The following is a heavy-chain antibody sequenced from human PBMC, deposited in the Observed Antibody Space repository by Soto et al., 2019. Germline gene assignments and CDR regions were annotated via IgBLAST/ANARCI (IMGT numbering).Heavy chain of an antibody. Sequence: ASVKVSCKSSGYTFTSYGINWVRQAPGRGLEWMGWINPGNGNTKYSQQFQGRVIIDGDTSASTAYMELRSLRSEDTAVYYCARGGYFDSSNYLAYWGLGTLVTVSS. J-gene: IGHJ4*02. CDR2: INPGNGNT. V-gene: IGHV1-3*01. CDR3: ARGGYFDSSNYLAY. CDR1: GYTFTSYG. D-gene: IGHD3-22*01.